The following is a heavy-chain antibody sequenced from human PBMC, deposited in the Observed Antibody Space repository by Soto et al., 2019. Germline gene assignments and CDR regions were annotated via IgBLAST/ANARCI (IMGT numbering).Heavy chain of an antibody. CDR2: IHPSGDT. D-gene: IGHD2-8*01. CDR1: GYKFTTYF. CDR3: VRGYCTTTPCSGDFQH. V-gene: IGHV1-46*01. J-gene: IGHJ1*01. Sequence: QVQLVQSGAEVKMPGASVKVACKASGYKFTTYFIHWVRQAPGQGLEWMGMIHPSGDTGYGQKFRGRVTMTIDTSTTTAYMELRNLTSEDTAIYFSVRGYCTTTPCSGDFQHWGQGTLVTVSS.